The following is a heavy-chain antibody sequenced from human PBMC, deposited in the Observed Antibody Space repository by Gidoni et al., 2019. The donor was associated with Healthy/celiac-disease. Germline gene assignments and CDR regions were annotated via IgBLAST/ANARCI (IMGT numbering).Heavy chain of an antibody. J-gene: IGHJ4*02. V-gene: IGHV1-3*01. Sequence: QVQLVQSGAEVKKPGASVKVSCKASGYTFTSYAMHWVRQAPGQRLEWMGWINAGNGNTKYSQKFQGRVTITRDTSASTAYMELSSLRSEDTAVYYCARPYCGGDCYGDYYFDYWGQGTLVTVSS. D-gene: IGHD2-21*01. CDR1: GYTFTSYA. CDR3: ARPYCGGDCYGDYYFDY. CDR2: INAGNGNT.